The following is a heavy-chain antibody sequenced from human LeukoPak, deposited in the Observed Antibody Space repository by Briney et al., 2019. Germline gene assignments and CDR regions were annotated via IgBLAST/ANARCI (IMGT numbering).Heavy chain of an antibody. CDR1: GFTFSYYG. CDR3: ARGPGLNWFDP. V-gene: IGHV3-33*01. Sequence: GGSLRLSCEASGFTFSYYGMHWVRQAPGKGLEWVAVIWSDGSNKYYADSVKGRFTVSRDNSKNILYLQMNSLRAEDTAVYYCARGPGLNWFDPWGQGTLVTVSS. CDR2: IWSDGSNK. J-gene: IGHJ5*02.